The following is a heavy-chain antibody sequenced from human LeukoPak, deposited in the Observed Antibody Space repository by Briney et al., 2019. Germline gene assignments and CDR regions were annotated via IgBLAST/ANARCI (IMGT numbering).Heavy chain of an antibody. CDR3: ARDRKAAAGPPGSGY. J-gene: IGHJ4*02. V-gene: IGHV1-18*01. D-gene: IGHD6-13*01. CDR2: NSAYNGNT. Sequence: ASVKVSCKASGYTFTSYGISWVRQAPGQGLEWIGWNSAYNGNTNYAQKLQGRVTMTTDTSTSTAYMELRSLRSDDTAVYYCARDRKAAAGPPGSGYWGQGTLVTVSS. CDR1: GYTFTSYG.